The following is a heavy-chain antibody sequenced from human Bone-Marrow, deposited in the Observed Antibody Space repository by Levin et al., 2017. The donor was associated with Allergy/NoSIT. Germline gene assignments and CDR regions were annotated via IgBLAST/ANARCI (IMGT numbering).Heavy chain of an antibody. CDR1: GVSLSTPGVS. D-gene: IGHD6-19*01. CDR2: IYWDDEK. J-gene: IGHJ4*02. CDR3: AHRSIAVAGGGRYFDF. V-gene: IGHV2-5*02. Sequence: SCPTLVKPTQNLTLTCSVSGVSLSTPGVSVGWIRQPPGQALEWLALIYWDDEKRFSPSLKTRLTIIKDTSKNHVVLTLTDVESVDTGTYFCAHRSIAVAGGGRYFDFWGQGTLVTVSS.